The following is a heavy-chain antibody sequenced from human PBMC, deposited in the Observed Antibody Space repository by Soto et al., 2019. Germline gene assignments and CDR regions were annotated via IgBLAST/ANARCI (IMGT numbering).Heavy chain of an antibody. V-gene: IGHV3-23*01. D-gene: IGHD3-10*01. CDR3: AKRFANYYMDV. Sequence: GGSLRLSCAASGFTFSNSAMRWVRQAPGKGLEWVSTITESGGGTYYADSVKGRFIISRDNSKNTLYLQMNSLRAEDTAVYYCAKRFANYYMDVWGKGTTVTVSS. J-gene: IGHJ6*03. CDR1: GFTFSNSA. CDR2: ITESGGGT.